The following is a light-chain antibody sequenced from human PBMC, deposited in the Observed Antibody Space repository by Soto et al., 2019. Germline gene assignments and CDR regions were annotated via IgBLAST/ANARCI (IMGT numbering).Light chain of an antibody. CDR3: QQYNSYSET. V-gene: IGKV1-5*03. CDR1: QSITNW. J-gene: IGKJ1*01. CDR2: EAS. Sequence: QMTQSPSTLSASVGDSVTLTCRASQSITNWLAWYQQKSGKAPKLLIYEASSLGSGVPSRFSGSGSGTEFTLTISSLQPDDFATYYCQQYNSYSETFGQGTK.